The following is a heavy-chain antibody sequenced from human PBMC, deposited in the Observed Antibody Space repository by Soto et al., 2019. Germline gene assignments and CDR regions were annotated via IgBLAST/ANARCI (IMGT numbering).Heavy chain of an antibody. V-gene: IGHV4-4*02. CDR1: GDSVSSRQW. CDR3: VKNGAFALEH. CDR2: IYRGPSP. Sequence: SETLSLTCAVSGDSVSSRQWWSWVRQPPGGGLEWIVEIYRGPSPPYSPSLESRITISVDKPRNLLSLRLNSVTAADTAVYFCVKNGAFALEHWGQGILV. D-gene: IGHD2-8*01. J-gene: IGHJ1*01.